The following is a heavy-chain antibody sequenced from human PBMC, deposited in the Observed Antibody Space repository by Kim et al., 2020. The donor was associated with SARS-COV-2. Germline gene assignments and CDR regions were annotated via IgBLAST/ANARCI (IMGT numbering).Heavy chain of an antibody. CDR2: GST. J-gene: IGHJ4*02. Sequence: GSTYYTPSLKSRVTISVDTSKNQFSLKLSSVTAADTAVYYCARGDGDFDYWGQGTLVTVSS. V-gene: IGHV4-39*07. CDR3: ARGDGDFDY. D-gene: IGHD3-16*01.